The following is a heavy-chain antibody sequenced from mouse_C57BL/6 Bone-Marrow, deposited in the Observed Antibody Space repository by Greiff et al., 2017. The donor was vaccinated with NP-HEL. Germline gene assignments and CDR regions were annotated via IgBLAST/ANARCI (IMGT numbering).Heavy chain of an antibody. CDR3: AITFPFYYLSRHWSFDV. CDR2: IHPSDSAT. CDR1: GYTFTSYW. Sequence: QVQLQQSGAELVPPGASVKVSCKASGYTFTSYWMHWVKQRPGQGLEWIGRIHPSDSATNYNQKFKGKATLTVDKSSSTAYMQLSSLTSEDSAVYYCAITFPFYYLSRHWSFDVWGPGTTVPVSS. V-gene: IGHV1-74*01. D-gene: IGHD1-1*01. J-gene: IGHJ1*01.